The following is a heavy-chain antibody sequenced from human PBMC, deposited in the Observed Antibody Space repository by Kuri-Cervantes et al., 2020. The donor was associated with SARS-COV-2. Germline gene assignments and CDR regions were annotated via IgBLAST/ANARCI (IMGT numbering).Heavy chain of an antibody. CDR3: ARDRGGVLHVAARSGYFDY. V-gene: IGHV3-23*01. Sequence: LSLTCAASGFTFSSYAMSWVRQAPGKGLEWVSAISGSGGSTYYADSVKGRFTISRDNSKNTLYLQMNSLRAEDTAVYYCARDRGGVLHVAARSGYFDYWGQGTLVTVSS. J-gene: IGHJ4*02. CDR2: ISGSGGST. D-gene: IGHD6-6*01. CDR1: GFTFSSYA.